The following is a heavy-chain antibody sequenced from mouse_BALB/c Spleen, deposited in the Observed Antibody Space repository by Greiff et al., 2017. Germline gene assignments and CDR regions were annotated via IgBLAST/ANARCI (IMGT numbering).Heavy chain of an antibody. Sequence: QVQLQQSGAELVRPGASVTLSCKASGYTFTDYDMHWVKQTPVHGLEWIGAIDPETGGTAYNQKFKGKATLTADKSSSTAYMELRSLTSEDSAVYYCTRGTVDYWGQGTTLTVSS. CDR3: TRGTVDY. CDR2: IDPETGGT. J-gene: IGHJ2*01. CDR1: GYTFTDYD. D-gene: IGHD3-3*01. V-gene: IGHV1-15*01.